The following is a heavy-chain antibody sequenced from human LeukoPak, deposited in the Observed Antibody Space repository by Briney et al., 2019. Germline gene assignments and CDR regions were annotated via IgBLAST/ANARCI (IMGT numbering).Heavy chain of an antibody. CDR1: GFTFSSYN. CDR2: ISSDTGTI. CDR3: ARGRFYYYMDV. Sequence: PGGSLRLSCAASGFTFSSYNMNWVRQAPGKGLEWVSYISSDTGTIYYADSVKGRFTISRDNAESSLSLQMNSLRVEDTAVYYCARGRFYYYMDVWGKGATVTVSS. V-gene: IGHV3-48*01. J-gene: IGHJ6*03.